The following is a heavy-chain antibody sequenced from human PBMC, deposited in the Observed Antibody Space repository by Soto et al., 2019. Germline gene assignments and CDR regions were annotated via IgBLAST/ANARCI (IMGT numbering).Heavy chain of an antibody. D-gene: IGHD1-26*01. CDR3: AGYGIVAPNWIGP. CDR2: IYSGST. V-gene: IGHV4-59*01. CDR1: GASISSFY. Sequence: SETLSLTCTVSGASISSFYWSWIRQPPGKGLEWIGYIYSGSTDYNPSLKSRATMSVDTSKNQVSLKLTSVTAADTAVYHRAGYGIVAPNWIGPWGQGIQVTVSS. J-gene: IGHJ5*02.